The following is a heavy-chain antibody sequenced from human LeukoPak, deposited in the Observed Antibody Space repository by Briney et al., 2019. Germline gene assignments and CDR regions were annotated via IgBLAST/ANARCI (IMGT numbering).Heavy chain of an antibody. CDR2: IRGKAYGGAT. Sequence: GGALRLSCTGSGFTFGAHSMAWVRQAPGKGPEWVGFIRGKAYGGATGYTASVKGRFTISRDDSKSIVYLQMNSLRTEDTAVYYCICLTDPFDYWGQGSLVTVSS. V-gene: IGHV3-49*04. J-gene: IGHJ4*02. CDR3: ICLTDPFDY. CDR1: GFTFGAHS.